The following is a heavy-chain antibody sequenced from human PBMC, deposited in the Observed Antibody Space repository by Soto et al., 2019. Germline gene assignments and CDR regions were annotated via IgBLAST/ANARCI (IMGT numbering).Heavy chain of an antibody. CDR2: IYYSGST. CDR3: ARPGIAAAGTPVTYFDY. V-gene: IGHV4-39*01. CDR1: GGSISSSSYY. Sequence: SETLSLTCTVSGGSISSSSYYWGWIRQPPGKGLEWIGSIYYSGSTYYNPSLKSRVTISVDTSKNQFSLKLSSVTAADTAVYYCARPGIAAAGTPVTYFDYWGQGTLVTVSS. D-gene: IGHD6-13*01. J-gene: IGHJ4*02.